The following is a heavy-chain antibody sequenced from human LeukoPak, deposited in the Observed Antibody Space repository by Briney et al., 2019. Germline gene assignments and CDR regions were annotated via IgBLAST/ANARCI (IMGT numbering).Heavy chain of an antibody. Sequence: SGPTLVNPTQTLTLTCTFSGFSLSTTGVGVNWIRQSPGKALVWLALIYWNDDKRYSPSLRSRLTITRDTSKNQVVLTMTNMDPVDTATYYCAHRGGAVTGHYYFDYWGQGTLVTVSS. D-gene: IGHD6-19*01. CDR3: AHRGGAVTGHYYFDY. CDR2: IYWNDDK. CDR1: GFSLSTTGVG. V-gene: IGHV2-5*01. J-gene: IGHJ4*02.